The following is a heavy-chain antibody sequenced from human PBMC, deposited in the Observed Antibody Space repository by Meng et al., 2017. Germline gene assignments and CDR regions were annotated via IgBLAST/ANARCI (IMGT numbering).Heavy chain of an antibody. Sequence: GESLKISCAVSGVSFSDSDIHWVRQASGKGLEWVGRIGTKPKSYAAAYAASVRDRFTISRDDSKNTAYLQMNSLRAEDTAVYYCARDQRGITMIAEGFDYWGQGTLVTVSS. J-gene: IGHJ4*02. CDR1: GVSFSDSD. V-gene: IGHV3-73*01. CDR3: ARDQRGITMIAEGFDY. D-gene: IGHD3-22*01. CDR2: IGTKPKSYAA.